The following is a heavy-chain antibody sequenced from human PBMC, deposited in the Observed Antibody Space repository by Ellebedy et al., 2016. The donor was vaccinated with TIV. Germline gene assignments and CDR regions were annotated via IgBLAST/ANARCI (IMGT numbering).Heavy chain of an antibody. D-gene: IGHD3-10*01. Sequence: GESLKISCAASGFTFSSYAMNWVRQAPGKGLEWVAVISYDGSNKYYADSVKGRLTISRDNSKNTLYLQMNSLRAEDTAVYYCARVSQVWFGELLTRNYYYGMDVWGQGTTVTVSS. J-gene: IGHJ6*02. CDR2: ISYDGSNK. V-gene: IGHV3-30-3*01. CDR1: GFTFSSYA. CDR3: ARVSQVWFGELLTRNYYYGMDV.